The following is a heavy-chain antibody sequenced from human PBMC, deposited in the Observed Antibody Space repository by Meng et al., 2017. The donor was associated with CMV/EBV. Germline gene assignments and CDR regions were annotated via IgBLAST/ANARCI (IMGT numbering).Heavy chain of an antibody. Sequence: SCKASGYTFSSYSMNWVRQAPGKGLEWVSYISSSSSTIYYADSVKGRFTISRDNAKNSLYLQMNSLRAEDTAVYYCARGLAARPWDYWGQGTLVTVSS. CDR3: ARGLAARPWDY. CDR2: ISSSSSTI. V-gene: IGHV3-48*04. CDR1: GYTFSSYS. D-gene: IGHD6-6*01. J-gene: IGHJ4*02.